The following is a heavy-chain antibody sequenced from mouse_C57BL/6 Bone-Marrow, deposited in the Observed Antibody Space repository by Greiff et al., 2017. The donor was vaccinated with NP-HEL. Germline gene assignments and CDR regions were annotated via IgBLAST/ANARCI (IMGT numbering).Heavy chain of an antibody. CDR2: IDPSDSET. D-gene: IGHD1-3*01. V-gene: IGHV1-52*01. Sequence: QVQLKQPGAELARPGSSVKLSCKASGYTFTSYWMHWVKQRPIQGLEWIGNIDPSDSETHYNQKFKDKATLTVDKSSSTAYMQLSSLTSEDSAVYYCARRRGVDYFDYWGQGTTLTVSS. J-gene: IGHJ2*01. CDR3: ARRRGVDYFDY. CDR1: GYTFTSYW.